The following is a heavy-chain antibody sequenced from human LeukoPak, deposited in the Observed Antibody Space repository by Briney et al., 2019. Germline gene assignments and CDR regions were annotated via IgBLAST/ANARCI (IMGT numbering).Heavy chain of an antibody. Sequence: PGGSLRLSCAASGFTFSNAWMSWVRQAPGKGLEWVGRIKSKTDGGTTDYAAPVKGRFTISRDDSKNTLYLQMNSLRTEDTALYYCATHSYYYGLGSYPHYLDYWGQGTLVTVSA. CDR1: GFTFSNAW. V-gene: IGHV3-15*05. J-gene: IGHJ4*02. CDR3: ATHSYYYGLGSYPHYLDY. D-gene: IGHD3-10*01. CDR2: IKSKTDGGTT.